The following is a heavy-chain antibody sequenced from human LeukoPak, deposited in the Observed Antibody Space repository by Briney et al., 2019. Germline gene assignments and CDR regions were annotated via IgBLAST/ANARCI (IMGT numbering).Heavy chain of an antibody. J-gene: IGHJ3*02. CDR2: ISSSGSTI. CDR3: ARGLPYNDAFDI. D-gene: IGHD4-11*01. V-gene: IGHV3-11*04. CDR1: GLTFSDYY. Sequence: PGGSLRLSCAASGLTFSDYYMSWIRQAPGKGLEWVSHISSSGSTIYYADSVKGRFTISRDNAMNSLYLQMNSLRAEDTAVYYCARGLPYNDAFDIWGQGTMVTVSS.